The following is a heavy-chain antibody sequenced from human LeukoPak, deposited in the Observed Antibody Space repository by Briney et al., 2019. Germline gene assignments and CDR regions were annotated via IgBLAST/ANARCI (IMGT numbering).Heavy chain of an antibody. CDR2: IYYSGST. CDR3: ARRRRWELPFDY. V-gene: IGHV4-31*03. CDR1: GDFISSGGYY. J-gene: IGHJ4*02. D-gene: IGHD1-26*01. Sequence: SETLSLTCTVSGDFISSGGYYWSWIRQHPGKGLEWIGYIYYSGSTYYNPSLKSRVTISIDKSKNQFSLKLSSVTAADTAVYYCARRRRWELPFDYWGQGTLVTVSS.